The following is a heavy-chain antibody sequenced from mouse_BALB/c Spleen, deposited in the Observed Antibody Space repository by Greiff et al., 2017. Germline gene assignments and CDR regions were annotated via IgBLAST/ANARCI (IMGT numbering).Heavy chain of an antibody. CDR1: GYTFTDYA. J-gene: IGHJ4*01. D-gene: IGHD3-1*01. V-gene: IGHV1-67*01. Sequence: QVQLQQSGPELVRPGVSVKISCKGSGYTFTDYAMHWVKQSHAKSLEWIGVISTYYGNTNYNQKFKGKATMTVDKSSSTAYMELARLTSEDSAIYYCARGGGSSGYDYAMDYWGQGTSVTVSS. CDR2: ISTYYGNT. CDR3: ARGGGSSGYDYAMDY.